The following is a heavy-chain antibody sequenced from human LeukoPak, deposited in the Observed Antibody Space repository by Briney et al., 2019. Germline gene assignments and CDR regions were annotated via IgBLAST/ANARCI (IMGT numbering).Heavy chain of an antibody. D-gene: IGHD3-22*01. V-gene: IGHV4-30-4*08. CDR3: ARDVAYYDSTGHPIGYMDV. J-gene: IGHJ6*03. CDR1: GVSISSGAYY. Sequence: PQTLSLTSTVSGVSISSGAYYCSWIRQPPGKGLEWIGYIYYSGRTYYNPSLKSRSSISFDPSKNQFCLRLGSVTAADTAVYYCARDVAYYDSTGHPIGYMDVWGKGTTVTVSS. CDR2: IYYSGRT.